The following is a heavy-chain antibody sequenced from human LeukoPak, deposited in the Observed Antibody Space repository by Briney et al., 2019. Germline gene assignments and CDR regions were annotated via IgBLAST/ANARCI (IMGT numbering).Heavy chain of an antibody. V-gene: IGHV3-53*01. CDR1: EFTVSSNY. CDR2: IYSGGST. CDR3: VGSGWYGYFDY. D-gene: IGHD6-19*01. J-gene: IGHJ4*02. Sequence: PGGSLRLSCAASEFTVSSNYMNWVRQAPGKGLEWVSIIYSGGSTYYADSVKGRYTISRDNSKNTLYLQMNSLRAEDTAVYYCVGSGWYGYFDYWGQGTLVTVS.